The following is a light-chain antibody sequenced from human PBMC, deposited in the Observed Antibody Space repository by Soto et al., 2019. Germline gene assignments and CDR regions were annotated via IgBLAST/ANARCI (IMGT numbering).Light chain of an antibody. V-gene: IGKV1-5*03. J-gene: IGKJ2*01. CDR2: RAS. CDR1: QSISDR. Sequence: DIRLTQSPSTLSASVGDRVTITCRASQSISDRLAWYQQKSGKAPRHLIYRASSLENGVPSSVSGSGSRTEFTLTISRLQPDDFATNSCQRYEDYSAITFGEGTKLDI. CDR3: QRYEDYSAIT.